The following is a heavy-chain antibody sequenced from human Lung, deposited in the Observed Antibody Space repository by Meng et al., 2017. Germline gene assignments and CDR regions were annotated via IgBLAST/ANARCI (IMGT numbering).Heavy chain of an antibody. CDR3: ARGPTTMAHDFDY. V-gene: IGHV4-34*01. D-gene: IGHD4-11*01. Sequence: QVKVQQWGAWLLKPSETLSLTCVVSGGSFSDYYWSWIRQPPGKGLEWIGEINHSGSTNYNPSLESRATISVDTSQNNLSLKLSSVTAADPAVYYCARGPTTMAHDFDYWGQGILVTVSS. J-gene: IGHJ4*02. CDR1: GGSFSDYY. CDR2: INHSGST.